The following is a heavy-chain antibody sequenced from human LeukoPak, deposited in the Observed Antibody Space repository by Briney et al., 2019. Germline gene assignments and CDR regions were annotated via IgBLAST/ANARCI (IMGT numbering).Heavy chain of an antibody. J-gene: IGHJ4*02. CDR1: GFTFSSYW. CDR3: ARDPIAAAGPYYFDY. CDR2: IKQDGSEK. Sequence: GGSLRLSCAASGFTFSSYWMSWVRQAPGKGLEWVANIKQDGSEKYYVDPVKGRFTISRDNAKNSLYLQMNSLRAEDTAVYYCARDPIAAAGPYYFDYWGQGTLVTVSS. D-gene: IGHD6-13*01. V-gene: IGHV3-7*01.